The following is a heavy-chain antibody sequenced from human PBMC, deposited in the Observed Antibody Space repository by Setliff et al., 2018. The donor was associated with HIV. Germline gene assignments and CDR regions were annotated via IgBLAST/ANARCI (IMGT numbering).Heavy chain of an antibody. J-gene: IGHJ4*02. D-gene: IGHD6-13*01. CDR1: GGSISNSRYY. V-gene: IGHV4-39*07. CDR3: GRGRSSWYNTRPYYFDL. Sequence: SETLSLTCTVSGGSISNSRYYWSWIRQPPGKGLEWIGSIYYSGSTYFNPSLRSRLAFSIDKPRNQFFLTLTSVTAADTAVYYCGRGRSSWYNTRPYYFDLWGQGTLVTVSS. CDR2: IYYSGST.